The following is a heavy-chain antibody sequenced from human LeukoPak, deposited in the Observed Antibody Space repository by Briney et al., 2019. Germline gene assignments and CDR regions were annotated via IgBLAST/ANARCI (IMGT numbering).Heavy chain of an antibody. V-gene: IGHV3-9*03. D-gene: IGHD1-26*01. CDR2: ISWNSGSI. J-gene: IGHJ3*02. CDR3: AKDISEFSGSYYGDAFDI. Sequence: GRSLRLSCAASGFTFDDYAMHWVRQAPGKGLEWVPGISWNSGSIGYADSVKGRFTISRDNAKNSLYLQMNSLRAEDMALYYCAKDISEFSGSYYGDAFDIWGQGTMVTVSS. CDR1: GFTFDDYA.